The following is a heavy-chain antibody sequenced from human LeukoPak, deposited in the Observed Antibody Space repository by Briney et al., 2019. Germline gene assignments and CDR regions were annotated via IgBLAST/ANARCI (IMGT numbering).Heavy chain of an antibody. J-gene: IGHJ6*02. CDR3: ARERRVLLWFGELMGDGMDV. Sequence: PSETLSLTCAVYGGSFSGSNWSWIRRPPGKGLEWIGEIYNSGSTIYNPSLKSRVTISVDTSKNQLSLNLISVTAADTAVYYCARERRVLLWFGELMGDGMDVWGQGTTVTVSS. D-gene: IGHD3-10*01. V-gene: IGHV4-34*01. CDR2: IYNSGST. CDR1: GGSFSGSN.